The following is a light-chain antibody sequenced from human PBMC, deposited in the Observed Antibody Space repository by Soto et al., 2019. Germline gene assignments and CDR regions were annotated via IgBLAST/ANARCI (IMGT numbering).Light chain of an antibody. CDR2: GNT. V-gene: IGLV1-40*01. CDR1: SSNIGAGYD. J-gene: IGLJ2*01. Sequence: QSVLTQPPSVSGAPGQRVTISCTGSSSNIGAGYDVHWYQQFPGTPPKFLIYGNTNRPSGVPDRFSASTSGSSSSLDITGLQAEEDDEYFCQCDDSIRTVVFGGGTKVTVL. CDR3: QCDDSIRTVV.